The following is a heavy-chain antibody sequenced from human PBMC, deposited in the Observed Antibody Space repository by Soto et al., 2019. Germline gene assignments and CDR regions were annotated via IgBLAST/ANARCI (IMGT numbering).Heavy chain of an antibody. CDR1: GYTLSELS. V-gene: IGHV1-24*01. Sequence: QVQLVQSGAEVKKPGASVKVSCKVSGYTLSELSMHWVRQAPGKGLEWMGGFHPEDGETIYAQKFQGRLTMTEDTSTDTAYMELSSLRSEDTAVYYGACYGDRLTDWFDPWGQGTLVSVSS. CDR3: ACYGDRLTDWFDP. J-gene: IGHJ5*02. CDR2: FHPEDGET. D-gene: IGHD4-17*01.